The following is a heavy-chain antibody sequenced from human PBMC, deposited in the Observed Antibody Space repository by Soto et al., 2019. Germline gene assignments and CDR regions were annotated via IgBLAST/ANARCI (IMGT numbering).Heavy chain of an antibody. CDR3: ARAGGLGAVAVDY. CDR1: GGSISSGGYS. D-gene: IGHD6-19*01. Sequence: QLQLQESGSGLVKPSQTLSLTCAVSGGSISSGGYSWSWIRQPPGKGLEWIGYIYHSGSTYYNPSLKSRVTISVDRSKNQFSLKLSSVAAADTAVYYCARAGGLGAVAVDYWGQGTLVTVSS. CDR2: IYHSGST. V-gene: IGHV4-30-2*01. J-gene: IGHJ4*02.